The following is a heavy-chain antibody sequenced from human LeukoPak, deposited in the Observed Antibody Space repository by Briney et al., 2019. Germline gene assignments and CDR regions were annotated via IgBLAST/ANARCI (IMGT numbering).Heavy chain of an antibody. D-gene: IGHD2-2*01. CDR1: GYSFTGYY. CDR3: ARTQPPCTSCLLLDY. V-gene: IGHV1-2*02. CDR2: INPSSGGT. J-gene: IGHJ4*02. Sequence: ASVKVSCKASGYSFTGYYIHWLRQAPGQGLEWMGWINPSSGGTNYAQKFQGLVTMSRDTSITTAYMELNRLMSDDTAVYYCARTQPPCTSCLLLDYWGQGTLVTVSS.